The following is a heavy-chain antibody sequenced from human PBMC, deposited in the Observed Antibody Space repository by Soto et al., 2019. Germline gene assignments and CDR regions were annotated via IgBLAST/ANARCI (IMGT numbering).Heavy chain of an antibody. CDR3: ARDIHSTSSL. J-gene: IGHJ4*02. D-gene: IGHD6-6*01. CDR2: IYSGGNT. CDR1: GFTFSSSY. Sequence: GGSLRLSCAASGFTFSSSYMSWVRQTPGKGLEWVSVIYSGGNTYYADSVKGRFTISRDNSKNTLYLQMNSLRAEDTAVYYCARDIHSTSSLWGQGALVTVSS. V-gene: IGHV3-53*01.